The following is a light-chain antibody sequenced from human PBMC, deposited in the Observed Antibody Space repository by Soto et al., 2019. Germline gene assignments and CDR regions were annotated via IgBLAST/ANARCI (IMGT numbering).Light chain of an antibody. Sequence: QSVLTQPPSVSGAPGQRVTISCTGRSSNTGAGYDVHWYKQLPGTAPKLLIYDNSNRPSGVPDRFSGSKSGTSASLAITGLQAEDEADYYCQSYDNSLSGRVVFGGGTKLTVL. CDR1: SSNTGAGYD. V-gene: IGLV1-40*01. J-gene: IGLJ3*02. CDR2: DNS. CDR3: QSYDNSLSGRVV.